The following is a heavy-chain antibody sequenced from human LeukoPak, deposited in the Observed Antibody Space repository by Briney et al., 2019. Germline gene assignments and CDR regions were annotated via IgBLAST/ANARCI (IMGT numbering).Heavy chain of an antibody. CDR3: ARDPSEASHPYSFDY. V-gene: IGHV3-21*03. CDR2: ISSSGTYI. J-gene: IGHJ4*01. Sequence: AGGSLRLSCVVSGFTFSTYTMNWVRQAPGKGLEWVSSISSSGTYIYYTDSVKGRFTISRDNAKNSLYLQMNSLRDEDTALYYCARDPSEASHPYSFDYWGQGTLVTVSS. CDR1: GFTFSTYT.